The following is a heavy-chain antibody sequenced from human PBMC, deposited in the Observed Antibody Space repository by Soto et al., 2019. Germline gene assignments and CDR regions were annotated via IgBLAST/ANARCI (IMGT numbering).Heavy chain of an antibody. Sequence: QVHLVESGGGVVQPGRSLRLSCVASGYNFRNYGMHWVRDVPRTGLEWVAVMWYDGRNINYADSVKGRFTISRDNSKNTVYRQMNRLRAEETAMYYCARRENEYSSPGDYWCQGILVTVSS. CDR2: MWYDGRNI. CDR1: GYNFRNYG. V-gene: IGHV3-33*01. J-gene: IGHJ4*02. CDR3: ARRENEYSSPGDY. D-gene: IGHD6-6*01.